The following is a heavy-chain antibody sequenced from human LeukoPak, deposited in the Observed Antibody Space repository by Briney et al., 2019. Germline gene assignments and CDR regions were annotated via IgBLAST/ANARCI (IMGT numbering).Heavy chain of an antibody. CDR2: INHSGST. D-gene: IGHD6-6*01. CDR3: ARGTDYSSSDNWFDP. V-gene: IGHV4-34*01. CDR1: GGSFSGYY. Sequence: SETLPLTCAVYGGSFSGYYWSWIRQPPGKGLEWIGEINHSGSTNYNPSLKSRVTISVDTSKNQFSLKLSSVTAADTAVYYCARGTDYSSSDNWFDPWGQGTLVTVSS. J-gene: IGHJ5*02.